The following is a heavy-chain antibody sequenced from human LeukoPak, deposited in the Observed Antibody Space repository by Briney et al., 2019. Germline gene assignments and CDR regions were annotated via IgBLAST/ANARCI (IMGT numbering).Heavy chain of an antibody. CDR3: ARAHSGHASGYWPSYWYFDL. J-gene: IGHJ2*01. CDR1: GFTFSTYW. D-gene: IGHD3-22*01. Sequence: PGGSLRLSCAASGFTFSTYWVTWVRQAPGTGLEWVANLKGDGSEEYYVASVKGRFTVSRDNAKNSVYLQMHSLTADDTAVYYCARAHSGHASGYWPSYWYFDLWGRGTLVTVSS. CDR2: LKGDGSEE. V-gene: IGHV3-7*05.